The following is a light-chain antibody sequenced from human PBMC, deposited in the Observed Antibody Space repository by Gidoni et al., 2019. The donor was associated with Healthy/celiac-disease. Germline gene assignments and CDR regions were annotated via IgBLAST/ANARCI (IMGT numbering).Light chain of an antibody. CDR2: DAS. Sequence: DIQMTQSPSSLSASAGDRVTITCQASQDISNYLNWYQQKPGKAPKLLIYDASNLETGVPSRFSGGGSGTDYTLTISSLQPEDIATFYCQQYDNLLLFTFGPGTKVDIK. J-gene: IGKJ3*01. CDR1: QDISNY. V-gene: IGKV1-33*01. CDR3: QQYDNLLLFT.